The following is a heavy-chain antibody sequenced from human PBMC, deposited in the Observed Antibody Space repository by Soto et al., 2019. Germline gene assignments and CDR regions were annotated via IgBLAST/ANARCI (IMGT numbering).Heavy chain of an antibody. CDR2: IYPGDSDT. D-gene: IGHD3-22*01. V-gene: IGHV5-51*01. CDR3: ARQIRASYYYDSSDAYGMDV. Sequence: EVQLVQSGAEVKKPGESLKISCKGSGYSFTSYWIGWVRQMPGKGLEWMGIIYPGDSDTRYSPSFQGQVTISADKSISTAYLQWSSLKASDTAMYYCARQIRASYYYDSSDAYGMDVWGQGTTVTVSS. CDR1: GYSFTSYW. J-gene: IGHJ6*02.